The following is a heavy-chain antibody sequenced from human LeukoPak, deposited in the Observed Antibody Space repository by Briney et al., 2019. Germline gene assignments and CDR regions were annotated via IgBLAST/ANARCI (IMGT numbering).Heavy chain of an antibody. J-gene: IGHJ3*02. CDR1: GFTFSTYG. V-gene: IGHV3-30*02. D-gene: IGHD2-2*01. Sequence: GGSLRLSCAASGFTFSTYGMHWVRQAPGKGLEWVSFIRSDGSTKYFADSVKGRFTISRDNSKNTLYLQMNSLRAEDTAVYYCAKEYRAFDIWGQGTMVTVSS. CDR3: AKEYRAFDI. CDR2: IRSDGSTK.